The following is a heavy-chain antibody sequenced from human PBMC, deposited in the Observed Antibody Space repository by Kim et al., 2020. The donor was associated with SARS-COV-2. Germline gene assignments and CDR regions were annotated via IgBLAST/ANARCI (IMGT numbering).Heavy chain of an antibody. CDR3: AKDVVIVLVPAADDVFDI. Sequence: KGRFTISRDNSKNTLYLQMNSLRAEDTAVYYCAKDVVIVLVPAADDVFDIWGQGTMVTVSS. J-gene: IGHJ3*02. V-gene: IGHV3-23*01. D-gene: IGHD2-2*01.